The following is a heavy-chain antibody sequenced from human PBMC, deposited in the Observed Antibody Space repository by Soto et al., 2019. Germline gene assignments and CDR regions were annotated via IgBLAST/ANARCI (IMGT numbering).Heavy chain of an antibody. V-gene: IGHV4-34*01. J-gene: IGHJ4*02. D-gene: IGHD4-4*01. CDR1: GGSFSGYY. CDR3: ARGRNIDYTSSVVDY. Sequence: QVQLQQWGAGLLKPSETLSLTCAVYGGSFSGYYWSWIRQPPGKGLEWIGEINHSGSTNYNPSLKSRVTISVDTSKNQFSLKLSSVTAADTAVYYCARGRNIDYTSSVVDYWGQGTLVTVSS. CDR2: INHSGST.